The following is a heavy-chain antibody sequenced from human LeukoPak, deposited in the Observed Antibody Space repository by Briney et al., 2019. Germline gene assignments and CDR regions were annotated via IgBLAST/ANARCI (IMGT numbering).Heavy chain of an antibody. CDR3: ARGRVTSSWYYFDY. V-gene: IGHV3-74*01. CDR2: INSDGSTT. J-gene: IGHJ4*02. Sequence: GGSLKLSCAASGFTFSSNWMYWVRQAPGKGLVWVSRINSDGSTTSYVDSVKGRFTISRDNAKSTLYLQMNSLRAEDTAVYYCARGRVTSSWYYFDYWGQGTLVTVSS. CDR1: GFTFSSNW. D-gene: IGHD6-19*01.